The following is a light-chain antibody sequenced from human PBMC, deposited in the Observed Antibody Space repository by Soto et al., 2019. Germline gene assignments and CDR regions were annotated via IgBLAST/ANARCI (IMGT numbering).Light chain of an antibody. CDR2: HDD. CDR1: SSNIGENA. CDR3: ASWDDSLNGHV. Sequence: QPVLTQPPSVSEAPRQRVTISCSGSSSNIGENAVNWYQQLPGKAPKLLIYHDDLLPSGVSDRFSASKSGTTASLAISGLQSEDEADYYCASWDDSLNGHVFGGGTKVTVL. J-gene: IGLJ3*02. V-gene: IGLV1-36*01.